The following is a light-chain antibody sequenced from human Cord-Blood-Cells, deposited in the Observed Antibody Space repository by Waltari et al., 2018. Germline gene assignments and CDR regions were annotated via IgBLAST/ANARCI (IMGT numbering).Light chain of an antibody. CDR1: SSDVGSYNL. CDR2: EVS. V-gene: IGLV2-23*02. J-gene: IGLJ1*01. Sequence: QSALTQPASVSGSPGQSITISCTGTSSDVGSYNLVSWYQQHPGKAPKLMIYEVSKRPSGVSNRFPGSKSGNTASLTVSGLQAEDEADYYCCSYAGSSTDVFGTGTKVTVL. CDR3: CSYAGSSTDV.